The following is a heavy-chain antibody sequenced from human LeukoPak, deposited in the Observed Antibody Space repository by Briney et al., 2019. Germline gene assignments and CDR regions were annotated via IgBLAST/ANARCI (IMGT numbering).Heavy chain of an antibody. D-gene: IGHD6-13*01. V-gene: IGHV3-30*03. CDR3: ARGWITAGAYYDY. J-gene: IGHJ4*02. CDR2: ISYDGSNK. CDR1: GFTFSSYG. Sequence: GGSLRLSCAASGFTFSSYGMHWVRQAPGKGLEWVAVISYDGSNKYYADSVKGRFTISRDNSKNTLYLQMNSLRADDTAVYYCARGWITAGAYYDYWGQGTLVTVSS.